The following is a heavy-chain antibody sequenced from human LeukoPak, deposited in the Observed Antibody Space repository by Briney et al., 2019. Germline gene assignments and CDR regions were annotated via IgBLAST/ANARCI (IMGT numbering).Heavy chain of an antibody. CDR3: ARRGGGYPVDY. D-gene: IGHD5-18*01. Sequence: ASVKVSCKASGYTFTSYDINWVRQATGQGLEWMGWMNPNSGNTGYAQKLQGRVTMTTDTSTSTAYMELRSLRSDDTAVYYCARRGGGYPVDYWGQGTLVTVSS. CDR1: GYTFTSYD. V-gene: IGHV1-8*02. J-gene: IGHJ4*02. CDR2: MNPNSGNT.